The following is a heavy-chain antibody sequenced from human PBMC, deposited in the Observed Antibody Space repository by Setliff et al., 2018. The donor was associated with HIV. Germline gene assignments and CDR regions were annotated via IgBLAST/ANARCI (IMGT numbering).Heavy chain of an antibody. CDR3: ARDHVVCSGGTCRSEDPYYYYYMNL. D-gene: IGHD2-15*01. CDR1: GYTFTSYA. J-gene: IGHJ6*03. Sequence: GASVKVSCKASGYTFTSYAMNWVRQVPGQGLEWMGWSNPNTGGTKYAQKFQGRVTMTMDTSITTAYMELSSLSSDDTAVYYCARDHVVCSGGTCRSEDPYYYYYMNLWGEGTTVTVSS. V-gene: IGHV1-2*02. CDR2: SNPNTGGT.